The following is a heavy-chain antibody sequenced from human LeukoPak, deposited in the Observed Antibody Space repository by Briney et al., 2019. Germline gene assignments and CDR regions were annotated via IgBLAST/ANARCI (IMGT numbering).Heavy chain of an antibody. V-gene: IGHV3-73*01. J-gene: IGHJ3*02. CDR3: TSYDYGDYSGAFDI. CDR1: GFTFSGFA. D-gene: IGHD4-17*01. CDR2: IRSKANSYAT. Sequence: PGGSLRLSCAASGFTFSGFAMHWVRQASGKGLEWVGRIRSKANSYATAYVASVKGRFTISRDDSKNTAYLQMNSLKTEDTAVYYYTSYDYGDYSGAFDIWGQGTMVTVSS.